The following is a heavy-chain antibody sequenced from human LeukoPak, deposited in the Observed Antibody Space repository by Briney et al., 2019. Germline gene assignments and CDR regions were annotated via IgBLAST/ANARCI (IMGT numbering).Heavy chain of an antibody. V-gene: IGHV3-23*01. D-gene: IGHD3-10*01. J-gene: IGHJ4*02. CDR3: ARAPADLWSWYDY. CDR2: IRGSGGGT. Sequence: GGSLRLSCAASGFTFNSYAMSWVRQAPGKGLEWVSAIRGSGGGTYYADSVKGRFTVSRDNAKNSLYLQMNSLRDEDTAVYYCARAPADLWSWYDYWGQGTLVTVSS. CDR1: GFTFNSYA.